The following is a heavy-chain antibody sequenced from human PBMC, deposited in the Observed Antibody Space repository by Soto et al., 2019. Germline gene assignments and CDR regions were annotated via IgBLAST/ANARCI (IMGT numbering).Heavy chain of an antibody. J-gene: IGHJ6*02. CDR2: IIPIFGTA. D-gene: IGHD1-1*01. CDR3: ARDHRTGPYYYYYYGMDV. V-gene: IGHV1-69*13. Sequence: ASVKVSCKASGGTFISYAISWVRQAPGQGLEWMGGIIPIFGTANYAQKFQGRVTITADESTSTAYMELSSLRSEDTAVYYCARDHRTGPYYYYYYGMDVWGQGTTVTVSS. CDR1: GGTFISYA.